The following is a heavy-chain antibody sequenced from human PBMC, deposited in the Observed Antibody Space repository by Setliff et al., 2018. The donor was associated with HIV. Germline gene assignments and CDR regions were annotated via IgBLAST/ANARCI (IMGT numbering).Heavy chain of an antibody. V-gene: IGHV1-69*05. CDR2: IIPIFGTA. CDR3: ARSYDSNGYYPDAFDI. CDR1: GGTFSSYA. D-gene: IGHD3-22*01. J-gene: IGHJ3*02. Sequence: SVKVSCKASGGTFSSYAISWVRQAPGQGLEWMGGIIPIFGTANYAQKFQGRVTITTDESTSTAYMELSSLRSEDTAVYYCARSYDSNGYYPDAFDIWGQGTMVTVSS.